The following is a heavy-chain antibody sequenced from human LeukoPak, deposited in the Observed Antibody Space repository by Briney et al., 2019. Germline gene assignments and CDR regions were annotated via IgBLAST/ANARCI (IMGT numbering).Heavy chain of an antibody. Sequence: GGSLRLSCAASGFTFSSYAMSWVRQAPGKGLEWVSGISDRGDRAHYAHSVKGRFTISRDNSKNTLYLQMNSLRAEDTAVYFCAKQTTGYSGSGVDYWGQGTLVTVSS. CDR1: GFTFSSYA. CDR2: ISDRGDRA. J-gene: IGHJ4*02. D-gene: IGHD3-10*01. V-gene: IGHV3-23*01. CDR3: AKQTTGYSGSGVDY.